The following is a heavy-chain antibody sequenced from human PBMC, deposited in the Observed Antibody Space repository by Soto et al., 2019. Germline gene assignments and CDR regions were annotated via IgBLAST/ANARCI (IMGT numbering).Heavy chain of an antibody. CDR3: ARAGYCSGGSCGRGLNWFDP. CDR1: GGSISSGDYY. V-gene: IGHV4-30-4*01. J-gene: IGHJ5*02. Sequence: SETLSLSCTVSGGSISSGDYYWSWIRQPQGKGLECIGYIYYSGSTYYNPSLKSRVTISVDTSKNQFSLKLSSVTAADTAVYYCARAGYCSGGSCGRGLNWFDPWGQGTLVTVSS. D-gene: IGHD2-15*01. CDR2: IYYSGST.